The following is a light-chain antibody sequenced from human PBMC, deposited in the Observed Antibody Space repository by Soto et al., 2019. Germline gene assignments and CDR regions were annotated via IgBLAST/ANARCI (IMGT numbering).Light chain of an antibody. J-gene: IGLJ1*01. CDR2: EVS. Sequence: QSVLTQPASVSGSPGQSITISCTGTSSDVGAYNYVSWFQQYPGKAPKLLIYEVSNRPSGVSYRFSGSKSGSTASLTISGLQAEDEADYYCSSYTRSRTYVFGTGTKVTVL. CDR1: SSDVGAYNY. V-gene: IGLV2-14*01. CDR3: SSYTRSRTYV.